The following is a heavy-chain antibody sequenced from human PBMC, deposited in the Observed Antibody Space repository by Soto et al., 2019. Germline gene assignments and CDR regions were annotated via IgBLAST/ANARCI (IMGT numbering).Heavy chain of an antibody. CDR3: ARDATFGTKGGSFDI. CDR2: MWYDGTNK. CDR1: GFTFRIYS. Sequence: QVQLVESGGGVVQPWRSLRLSCAASGFTFRIYSMHWVRQSPGKGLEWVAVMWYDGTNKYYGESVKGRFTISRDNSENTLYLQMNRLRVEDTAVYYCARDATFGTKGGSFDIWGHGTLVTVSS. V-gene: IGHV3-33*01. J-gene: IGHJ3*02. D-gene: IGHD3-3*01.